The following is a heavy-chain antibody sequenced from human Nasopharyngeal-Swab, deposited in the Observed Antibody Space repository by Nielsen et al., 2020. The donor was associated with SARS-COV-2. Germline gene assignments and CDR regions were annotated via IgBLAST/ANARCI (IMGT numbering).Heavy chain of an antibody. J-gene: IGHJ4*02. CDR1: GFSFRTYW. Sequence: GESLKISCAASGFSFRTYWMHWVRQPPGKGLLWVSRIDTDGAITNYADSVKGRFTISRDNAKNTLYLQMNSLRADDTAVYYCARDVGGRDNYWGQGALVTVSS. CDR2: IDTDGAIT. D-gene: IGHD2-15*01. CDR3: ARDVGGRDNY. V-gene: IGHV3-74*01.